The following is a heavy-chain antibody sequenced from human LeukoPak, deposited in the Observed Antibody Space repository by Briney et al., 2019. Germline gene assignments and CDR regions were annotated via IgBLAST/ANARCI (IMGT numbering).Heavy chain of an antibody. V-gene: IGHV3-21*01. D-gene: IGHD3-10*01. CDR3: ARDQPYYSDSGSFVPFHY. CDR1: GFTFGTYS. CDR2: ISSSSSYR. Sequence: GGPLRLSCAPSGFTFGTYSMNWVRHAPGKGLEWVSSISSSSSYRYYADSVRGRFTISRDNAKHSLYLQMNTLRAEDTAVYYCARDQPYYSDSGSFVPFHYWGQGTLVTVSS. J-gene: IGHJ4*02.